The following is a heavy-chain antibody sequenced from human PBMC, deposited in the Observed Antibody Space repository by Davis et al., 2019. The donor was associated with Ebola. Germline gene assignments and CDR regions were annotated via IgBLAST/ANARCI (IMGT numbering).Heavy chain of an antibody. CDR1: GFTFSSYA. D-gene: IGHD2-15*01. J-gene: IGHJ4*02. Sequence: GGSLRLSCAASGFTFSSYAMSWVRQAPGKGLEWVSAIFGSGGSTNYADSVKGRFTISRDNSKKMLFLQMNNLRGEDTALYYCAKALTPTFFEGSHCFDYWGQGTLVSVSS. V-gene: IGHV3-23*01. CDR2: IFGSGGST. CDR3: AKALTPTFFEGSHCFDY.